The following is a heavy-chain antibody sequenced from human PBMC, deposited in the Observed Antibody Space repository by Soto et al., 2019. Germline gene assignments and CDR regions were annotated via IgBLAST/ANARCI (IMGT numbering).Heavy chain of an antibody. CDR3: ANAHFNGNGILDDCAF. V-gene: IGHV3-23*01. D-gene: IGHD1-20*01. J-gene: IGHJ3*01. Sequence: PGGSLRLSCAASGFTFSNYALTWVRQAPGKGLEWVSTRGGSGMETYYAESVKGRFTISRDNSKNLVFLQMNSLSADDTAVYYCANAHFNGNGILDDCAFWGPGTMVTVSS. CDR2: RGGSGMET. CDR1: GFTFSNYA.